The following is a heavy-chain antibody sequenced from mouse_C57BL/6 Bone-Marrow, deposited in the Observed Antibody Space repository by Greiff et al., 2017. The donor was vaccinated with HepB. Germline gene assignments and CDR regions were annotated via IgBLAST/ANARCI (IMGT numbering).Heavy chain of an antibody. Sequence: VQLQQSGAELVRPGTSVKMSCKASGYTFTNYWIGWAKQRPGHGLEWIGDIYPGGGYTNYNEKFKGKATLTADKSSSTAYMQFSSLTSEDSAIYYCARSSGWLLRAMDYWGQGTSVTVSS. V-gene: IGHV1-63*01. D-gene: IGHD2-3*01. CDR3: ARSSGWLLRAMDY. CDR1: GYTFTNYW. CDR2: IYPGGGYT. J-gene: IGHJ4*01.